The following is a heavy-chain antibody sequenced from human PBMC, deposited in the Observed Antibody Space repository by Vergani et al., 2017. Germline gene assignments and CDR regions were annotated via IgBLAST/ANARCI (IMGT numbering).Heavy chain of an antibody. CDR1: GFTFSSYA. CDR2: ISGSGGNT. Sequence: EVQLLESGGNLIQPGGSLRLSCGASGFTFSSYAMTWVRLAPGKGLQWVSAISGSGGNTFYTDSVKGRFTISRDNSKDTLYLQMNSLRAEDTAVYYCAKDPTDIVVVPAAIGSGWGQGTLVTVSS. V-gene: IGHV3-23*01. CDR3: AKDPTDIVVVPAAIGSG. D-gene: IGHD2-2*01. J-gene: IGHJ4*02.